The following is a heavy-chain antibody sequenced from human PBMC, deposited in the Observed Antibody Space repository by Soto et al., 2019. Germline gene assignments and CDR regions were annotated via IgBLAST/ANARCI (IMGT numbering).Heavy chain of an antibody. CDR1: GFTFSSYS. V-gene: IGHV3-21*01. CDR3: ARDVPSTPKYYYDSSGYYYGAQGFDY. J-gene: IGHJ4*02. CDR2: ISSSSSYI. Sequence: PVGSLRLSCAASGFTFSSYSMNWVRQAPGKGLEWVSSISSSSSYIYYADSVKGRFTISRDNAKNSLYLQMNSLRAEDTAVYYCARDVPSTPKYYYDSSGYYYGAQGFDYWGQGTLVTVSS. D-gene: IGHD3-22*01.